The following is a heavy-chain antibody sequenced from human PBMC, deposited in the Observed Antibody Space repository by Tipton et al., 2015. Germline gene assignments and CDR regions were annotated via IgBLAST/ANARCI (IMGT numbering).Heavy chain of an antibody. CDR3: ARDPGVGSGWSQQGDF. D-gene: IGHD6-19*01. CDR2: IFSSGST. CDR1: GAPVSTDPYF. J-gene: IGHJ4*02. Sequence: TLSLTCNVSGAPVSTDPYFWTWVRQPPGKGLEWVGYIFSSGSTNYNPSLKNRVTISLDTSKNQFSLRLTSVTAADTAMYYCARDPGVGSGWSQQGDFWGRGTLVTVSS. V-gene: IGHV4-61*01.